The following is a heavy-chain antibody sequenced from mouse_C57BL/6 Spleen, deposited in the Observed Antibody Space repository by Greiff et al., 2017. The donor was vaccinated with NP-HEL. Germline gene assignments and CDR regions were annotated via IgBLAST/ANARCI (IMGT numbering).Heavy chain of an antibody. D-gene: IGHD1-1*01. Sequence: QVQLQQPGAELVKPGASVKLSCKASGYTFTSYWMQWVKQRPGQGLEWIGEIDPSDSYTNYNQKFKGKATLTVDTSSSTAYMQLSSLTSEDSAVYYCASRTYYYGSSYGDYWGQGTTLTVSS. CDR2: IDPSDSYT. CDR3: ASRTYYYGSSYGDY. J-gene: IGHJ2*01. CDR1: GYTFTSYW. V-gene: IGHV1-50*01.